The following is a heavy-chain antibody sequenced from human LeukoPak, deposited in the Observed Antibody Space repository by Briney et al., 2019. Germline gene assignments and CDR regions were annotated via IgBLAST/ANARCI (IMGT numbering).Heavy chain of an antibody. CDR1: GGSISGTYY. J-gene: IGHJ4*02. Sequence: SETLSLTCTVSGGSISGTYYWSWIRQPPGKGLEWIGYIYYTGTTDSNPSLKSLVTISLDTSKNQFSLNLSSVTAADTAVYYCARQGVGSSWYYFDYWGQGTLVTVSS. CDR2: IYYTGTT. D-gene: IGHD6-13*01. CDR3: ARQGVGSSWYYFDY. V-gene: IGHV4-59*08.